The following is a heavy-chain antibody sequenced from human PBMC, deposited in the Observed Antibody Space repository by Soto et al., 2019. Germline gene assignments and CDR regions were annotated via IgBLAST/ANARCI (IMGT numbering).Heavy chain of an antibody. D-gene: IGHD2-2*01. CDR3: ARAVSIQVPAPLGS. V-gene: IGHV1-69*08. J-gene: IGHJ5*02. CDR2: IVPILDKT. CDR1: GGTFSSYT. Sequence: QVQLVQSGAEVKKPGSSVKVPCKVSGGTFSSYTITWVRQAPGQGLEWMGRIVPILDKTNYAPEFQGRLTITADKYSTTALMELSGLRFEDSAIYYCARAVSIQVPAPLGSWGQGTLVTVSS.